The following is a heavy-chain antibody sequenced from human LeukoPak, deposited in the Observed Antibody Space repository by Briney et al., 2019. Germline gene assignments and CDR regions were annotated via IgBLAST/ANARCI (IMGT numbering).Heavy chain of an antibody. CDR1: GFTFSSYA. V-gene: IGHV3-30*03. CDR3: ARASYGDNIFDY. D-gene: IGHD4-17*01. CDR2: ILYDGSKN. J-gene: IGHJ4*02. Sequence: PGGSLRLSCAASGFTFSSYAMSWVRQAPGKGLEWVAIILYDGSKNCYVESVKGRFTISRDKSKNTLYLQMNSLRAEDTAVYYCARASYGDNIFDYWGQGTLVTVSS.